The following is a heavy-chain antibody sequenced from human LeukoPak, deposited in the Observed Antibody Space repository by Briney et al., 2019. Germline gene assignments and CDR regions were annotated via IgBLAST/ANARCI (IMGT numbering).Heavy chain of an antibody. CDR2: LSSTSRHI. CDR1: EFTFKNYS. CDR3: ARQVHYYMDV. D-gene: IGHD2-2*01. J-gene: IGHJ6*03. V-gene: IGHV3-21*05. Sequence: GGSLRLSCAASEFTFKNYSMNWVRQAPGRGLEWVSYLSSTSRHIFYAGSVKGRFTISRDNSKNSLYLQMNSLRAEDTAVYYCARQVHYYMDVWGKGSTVTVSS.